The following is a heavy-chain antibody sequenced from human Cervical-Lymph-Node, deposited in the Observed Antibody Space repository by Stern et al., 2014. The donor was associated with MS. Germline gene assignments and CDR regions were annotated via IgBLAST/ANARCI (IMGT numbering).Heavy chain of an antibody. Sequence: EQLVESGPGLVKPSGTLSLTCAVSGGSISSSNWRSWVRQPPGKGLEWIGEIYHSGSTNYNPSLKSRVTISVDKSKNQFSLKLSSVTAADTAVYYCARGPVTTFYYYGMDVWGQGTTVTVSS. J-gene: IGHJ6*02. CDR2: IYHSGST. D-gene: IGHD4-11*01. CDR3: ARGPVTTFYYYGMDV. V-gene: IGHV4-4*02. CDR1: GGSISSSNW.